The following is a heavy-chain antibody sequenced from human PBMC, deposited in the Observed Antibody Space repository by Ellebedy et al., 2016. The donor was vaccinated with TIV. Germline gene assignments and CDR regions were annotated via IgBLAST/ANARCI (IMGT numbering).Heavy chain of an antibody. CDR2: IIPIFGTA. V-gene: IGHV1-69*13. J-gene: IGHJ5*02. CDR1: GGTFSSYA. Sequence: AASVKVSCKASGGTFSSYAISWVRQAPGQGLEWMGGIIPIFGTANYAQKFQGRVPITADESTSTAYMALSSLRSEDTAVYYCARAEYYYDSSGYRPLSPPQYNWFDPWGQGTLVTVSS. D-gene: IGHD3-22*01. CDR3: ARAEYYYDSSGYRPLSPPQYNWFDP.